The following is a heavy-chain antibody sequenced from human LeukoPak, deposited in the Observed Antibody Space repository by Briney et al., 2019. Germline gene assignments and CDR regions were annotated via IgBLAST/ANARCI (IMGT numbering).Heavy chain of an antibody. CDR1: GFTFNSYA. CDR3: AKEESPIAAARWGAFDI. CDR2: ISGSGGST. Sequence: GGSLRLSCAASGFTFNSYAMHWVRQAPGKGLEWVSAISGSGGSTYYADSVKGRFTISRDNSKNTLYLQMNSLRAEDTAVYYCAKEESPIAAARWGAFDIWGQGTMVTVSS. V-gene: IGHV3-23*01. J-gene: IGHJ3*02. D-gene: IGHD6-13*01.